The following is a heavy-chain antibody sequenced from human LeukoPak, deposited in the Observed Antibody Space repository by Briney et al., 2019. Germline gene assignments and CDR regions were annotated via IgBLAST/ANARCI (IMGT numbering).Heavy chain of an antibody. Sequence: PGGSLRLSCAASGFTFGSYGMHWVRQAPGKGLEWVAVIWYDGSNKYYADSVKGRFTISRDNSKNTLYLQMNSLRAEDTAVYYCAKEAYYDSSGYYSWGQGTLVTVSS. D-gene: IGHD3-22*01. J-gene: IGHJ4*02. CDR1: GFTFGSYG. CDR2: IWYDGSNK. CDR3: AKEAYYDSSGYYS. V-gene: IGHV3-33*06.